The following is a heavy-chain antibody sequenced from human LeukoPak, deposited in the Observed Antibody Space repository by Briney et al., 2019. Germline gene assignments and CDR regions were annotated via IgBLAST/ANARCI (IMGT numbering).Heavy chain of an antibody. Sequence: GGSLRLSCAASGFTFTNYAMSWVRQAPGKGLEWVSAISGSGGTTEYADSVKGRFTISRDNSKNTLYLQINSLRPEDTAVYYCARVLSGSYDNYFDYWGQGTLVTVSS. D-gene: IGHD1-26*01. J-gene: IGHJ4*02. CDR3: ARVLSGSYDNYFDY. CDR1: GFTFTNYA. CDR2: ISGSGGTT. V-gene: IGHV3-23*01.